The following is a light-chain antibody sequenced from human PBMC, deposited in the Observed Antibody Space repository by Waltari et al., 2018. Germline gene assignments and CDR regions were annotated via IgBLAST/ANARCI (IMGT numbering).Light chain of an antibody. CDR1: NSDVAAYDY. V-gene: IGLV2-14*01. CDR2: DVS. Sequence: QSDLTPPASVSGSPGQSITISCTGTNSDVAAYDYVSWYQQCPGKAPKLVIFDVSSRPSGASGRFSGSKSGNTASLIISHLQAEDEADYYCSSYTTNRHYVFGAGTKVTVL. J-gene: IGLJ1*01. CDR3: SSYTTNRHYV.